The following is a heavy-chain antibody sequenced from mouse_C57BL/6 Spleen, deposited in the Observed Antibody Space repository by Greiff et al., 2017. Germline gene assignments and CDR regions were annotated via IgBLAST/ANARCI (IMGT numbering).Heavy chain of an antibody. CDR2: IDPEDGKT. CDR1: GFNIKDYY. CDR3: ARNYYGRGDYAMDY. D-gene: IGHD1-1*01. J-gene: IGHJ4*01. Sequence: VQLQQSGAELVKPGASVKLSCTASGFNIKDYYMHWVKQRTEQGLEWIGRIDPEDGKTKYAPKFQGKATITADTSSNTAYLQLSSLTSEDTAVYYCARNYYGRGDYAMDYWGQGTSVTVSS. V-gene: IGHV14-2*01.